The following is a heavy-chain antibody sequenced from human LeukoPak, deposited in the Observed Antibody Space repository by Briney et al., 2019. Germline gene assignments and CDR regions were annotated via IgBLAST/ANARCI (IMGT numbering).Heavy chain of an antibody. CDR2: IYYSVTT. D-gene: IGHD3-10*01. V-gene: IGHV4-59*01. J-gene: IGHJ4*02. CDR3: ASRGRAGSDLLDMDY. CDR1: GGSFTGYY. Sequence: SETLSLTCSVSGGSFTGYYWSWIRQTPGKGLEWLGHIYYSVTTHYNPSLKSRVSISVDTSKNQFSLRLSSVTAADTAVYYIASRGRAGSDLLDMDYWGKGTLITVSS.